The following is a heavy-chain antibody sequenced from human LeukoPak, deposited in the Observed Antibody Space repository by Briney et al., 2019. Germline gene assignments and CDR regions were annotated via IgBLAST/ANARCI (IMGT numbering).Heavy chain of an antibody. CDR3: ARDAHLYSYGYFDY. CDR1: GFTFSSYS. J-gene: IGHJ4*02. Sequence: GGSLRLSCAASGFTFSSYSMNWVRQAPGKGLEWASSISSSSSYIYYADSVKGRFTISRDNAKNSLYLQMNSLRAEDTAVYYCARDAHLYSYGYFDYWGQGTLVTVSS. CDR2: ISSSSSYI. D-gene: IGHD5-18*01. V-gene: IGHV3-21*04.